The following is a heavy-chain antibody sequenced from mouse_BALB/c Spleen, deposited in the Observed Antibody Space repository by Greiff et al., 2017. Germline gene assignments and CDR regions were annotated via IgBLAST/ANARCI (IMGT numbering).Heavy chain of an antibody. J-gene: IGHJ4*01. Sequence: EVHLVESGGGLVQPGGSRKLTCAASGFTFSSFGMHWVRQAPEKGLEWVAYISSGSSTIYYADTVKGRFTISRDNPKNTLFLQMTSLRSEDTAMYYCARGDYGYDAMDYWGQGTSVTVSS. V-gene: IGHV5-17*02. CDR2: ISSGSSTI. D-gene: IGHD1-2*01. CDR3: ARGDYGYDAMDY. CDR1: GFTFSSFG.